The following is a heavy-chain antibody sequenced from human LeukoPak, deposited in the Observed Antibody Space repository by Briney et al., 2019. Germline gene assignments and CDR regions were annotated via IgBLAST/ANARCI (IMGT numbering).Heavy chain of an antibody. CDR2: IRPDGSQK. V-gene: IGHV3-7*03. CDR1: GFTFSSYS. CDR3: ARDFQPRYCSSSSCSPA. J-gene: IGHJ6*02. Sequence: GGSLRLSCAASGFTFSSYSMNWVRQAPGEGLEWVANIRPDGSQKYYVDSARGRFTISRDNAKSSLYLQMSSLRPEDTATYYCARDFQPRYCSSSSCSPAWGQGTTVTVSS. D-gene: IGHD2-2*01.